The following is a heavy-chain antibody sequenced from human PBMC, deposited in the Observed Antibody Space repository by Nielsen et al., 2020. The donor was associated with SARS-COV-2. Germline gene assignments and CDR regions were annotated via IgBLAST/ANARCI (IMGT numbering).Heavy chain of an antibody. J-gene: IGHJ4*02. Sequence: GESLKISCAASGFTFSSYGMHWVRQAPGKGLDWVSVLYSGGSIYYADSVKGRFTISRDNSKNTLYLQMNSLRAEDTAVYYCATIGARELDYWGQGTLVTVSS. CDR1: GFTFSSYG. CDR3: ATIGARELDY. CDR2: LYSGGSI. D-gene: IGHD6-6*01. V-gene: IGHV3-66*01.